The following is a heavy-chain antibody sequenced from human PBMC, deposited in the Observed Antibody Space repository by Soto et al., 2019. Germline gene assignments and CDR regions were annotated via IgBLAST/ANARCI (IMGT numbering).Heavy chain of an antibody. Sequence: SETLSLTCVVSGDSINSGDFFWSWIRQTPGRGLEWIGSIYHTGTTYYKPSLKSRAAIRVDTSRSQFSLTLLSVTAADTAVYYRARGRARYRNRLFHPWRQGTQVSVSS. D-gene: IGHD1-1*01. CDR2: IYHTGTT. CDR3: ARGRARYRNRLFHP. V-gene: IGHV4-30-4*01. CDR1: GDSINSGDFF. J-gene: IGHJ1*01.